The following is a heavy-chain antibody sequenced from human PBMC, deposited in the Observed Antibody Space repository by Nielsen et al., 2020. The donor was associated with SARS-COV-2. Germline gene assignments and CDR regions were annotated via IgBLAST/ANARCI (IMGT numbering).Heavy chain of an antibody. CDR3: ASQYGSGSYLWDYYYGMDV. J-gene: IGHJ6*02. CDR2: INSDGSST. Sequence: WIRQPPGKGLVWVSRINSDGSSTSYADSVKGRFTISRDNSKNTLYLQMNSLRAEDTAVYYCASQYGSGSYLWDYYYGMDVWGQGTTVTVSS. D-gene: IGHD3-10*01. V-gene: IGHV3-74*01.